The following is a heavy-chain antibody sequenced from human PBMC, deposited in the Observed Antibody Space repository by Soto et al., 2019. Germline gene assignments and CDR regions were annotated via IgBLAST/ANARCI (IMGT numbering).Heavy chain of an antibody. Sequence: PGESLKISCKGSGYSFTSYWIGWVRQMPGKGLEWMGIIYPGDSDTRYSPSFQGQVTISADKSISTAYLQWSSLKASDTAMYYCARNSRLGEYSGYEGFDYWGQGTLVTVSS. D-gene: IGHD5-12*01. V-gene: IGHV5-51*01. CDR2: IYPGDSDT. CDR1: GYSFTSYW. CDR3: ARNSRLGEYSGYEGFDY. J-gene: IGHJ4*02.